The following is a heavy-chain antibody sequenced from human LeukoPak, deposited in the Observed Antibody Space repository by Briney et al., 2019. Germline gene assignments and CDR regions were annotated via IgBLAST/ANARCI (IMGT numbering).Heavy chain of an antibody. J-gene: IGHJ6*02. V-gene: IGHV1-8*01. CDR3: ARGSPGLLRYYGMDV. Sequence: ASVKVSCKASGYTFTSYDINWVRQATGQGLEWMGWMNPNSGNTGYAQKLQGRVTMTRNTSISTAYMELSSLRSEDTAVYYCARGSPGLLRYYGMDVWGQGTTVTVSS. CDR1: GYTFTSYD. D-gene: IGHD3-16*01. CDR2: MNPNSGNT.